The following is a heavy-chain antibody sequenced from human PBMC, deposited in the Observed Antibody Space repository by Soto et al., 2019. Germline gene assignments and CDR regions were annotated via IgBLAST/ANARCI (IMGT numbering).Heavy chain of an antibody. CDR3: ARGGGGEYSYGLPPTRYGMDV. D-gene: IGHD5-18*01. J-gene: IGHJ6*02. V-gene: IGHV4-31*03. CDR1: GGSISSGGYY. CDR2: IYYSGST. Sequence: SETPSLTCTVSGGSISSGGYYWSWIRQHPGKGLEWIGYIYYSGSTYYNPSLKSRVTISVDTSKNQFSLKLSSVTAADTAVYYCARGGGGEYSYGLPPTRYGMDVWGQGTTVTVSS.